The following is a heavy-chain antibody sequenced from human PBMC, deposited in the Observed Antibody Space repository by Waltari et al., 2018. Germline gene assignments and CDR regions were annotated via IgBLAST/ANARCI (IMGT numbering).Heavy chain of an antibody. D-gene: IGHD3-22*01. J-gene: IGHJ3*02. CDR1: GFTLSSYW. CDR2: RKKDGSEE. Sequence: EVQLVESGGGLVQPGGSLRLSCAASGFTLSSYWLSWVRQAAGKGLEWVANRKKDGSEEYDMDSVRGRFTISRDNAKNSLYLQMNSLRPEDTAVYYCARDQWFAFDIWGQGTMVTVSS. V-gene: IGHV3-7*01. CDR3: ARDQWFAFDI.